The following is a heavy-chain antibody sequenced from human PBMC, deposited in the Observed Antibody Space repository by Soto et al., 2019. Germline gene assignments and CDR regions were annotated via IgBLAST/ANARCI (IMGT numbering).Heavy chain of an antibody. V-gene: IGHV4-59*01. CDR1: GGSISSYY. CDR2: IYYSGST. D-gene: IGHD6-6*01. Sequence: SETLSLTCTVSGGSISSYYWSWIRQPPGKGLEWIGYIYYSGSTNYNPSLKSRVTISVDRSKNQFSLKLSSVTAADTAVDYCAGGPAYGSSSRGVFFDYWGQGTLVTVSS. CDR3: AGGPAYGSSSRGVFFDY. J-gene: IGHJ4*02.